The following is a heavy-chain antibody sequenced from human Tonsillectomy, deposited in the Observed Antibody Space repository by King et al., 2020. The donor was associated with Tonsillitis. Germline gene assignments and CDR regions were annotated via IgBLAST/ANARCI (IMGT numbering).Heavy chain of an antibody. V-gene: IGHV4-34*01. CDR2: INHSGST. CDR1: GGSFSGYY. CDR3: ATRDSSSSQVKYYFDY. J-gene: IGHJ4*02. D-gene: IGHD6-6*01. Sequence: VQLPQWGAGLLKPSETLSLTCAVYGGSFSGYYWSWIRQPPGKGLEWVGEINHSGSTNYNPSLKSRVTISVDTSKNQFSLKLSSVTAADTAVYYCATRDSSSSQVKYYFDYWGQGTLVTVSS.